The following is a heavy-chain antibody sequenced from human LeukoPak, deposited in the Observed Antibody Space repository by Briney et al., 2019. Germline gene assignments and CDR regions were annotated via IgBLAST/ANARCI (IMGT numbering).Heavy chain of an antibody. Sequence: KPSETLSLICSVSGGSISSSNYYWSWIRQPAGKGLEWIGRIYTSGSTNYNPSLKSRVTMSVDTSKNQFSLKLSSVTAADTAVYYCARDHLIAAAQWEDGWWFDPWGQGTLVTVSS. V-gene: IGHV4-61*02. CDR1: GGSISSSNYY. D-gene: IGHD6-13*01. CDR3: ARDHLIAAAQWEDGWWFDP. J-gene: IGHJ5*02. CDR2: IYTSGST.